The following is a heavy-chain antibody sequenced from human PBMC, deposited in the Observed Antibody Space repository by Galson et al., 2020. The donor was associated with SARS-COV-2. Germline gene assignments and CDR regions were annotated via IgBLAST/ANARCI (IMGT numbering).Heavy chain of an antibody. CDR2: ISGGRGST. CDR3: AKLGGYESYYYYDLDV. CDR1: GFTFNHYA. Sequence: TGGSLRLSCAASGFTFNHYAMGWVRQAPGKGLEWVSTISGGRGSTFYADSVKGRFTISRDTSRDTLYLQMTSLRVEDSAIYYCAKLGGYESYYYYDLDVWGQGTTVTVSS. D-gene: IGHD5-12*01. V-gene: IGHV3-23*01. J-gene: IGHJ6*02.